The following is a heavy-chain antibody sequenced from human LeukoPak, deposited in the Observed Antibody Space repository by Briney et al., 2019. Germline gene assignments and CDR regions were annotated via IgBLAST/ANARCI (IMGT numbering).Heavy chain of an antibody. J-gene: IGHJ4*02. CDR2: TWYDGLNK. Sequence: PGTSRRLSCAASGITFNAIHWVRHAPGKGLEWGALTWYDGLNKYYADSGKGRVTISIDNSKHIVYLDMHSLRAHDTAVYYCARELFGSGSCPHYWGQGTMVSVSS. CDR3: ARELFGSGSCPHY. V-gene: IGHV3-33*01. CDR1: GITFNA. D-gene: IGHD3-10*01.